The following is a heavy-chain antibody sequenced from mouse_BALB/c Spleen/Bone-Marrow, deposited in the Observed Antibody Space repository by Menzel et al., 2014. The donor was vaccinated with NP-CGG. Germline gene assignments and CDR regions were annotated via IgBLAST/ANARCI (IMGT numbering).Heavy chain of an antibody. J-gene: IGHJ1*01. V-gene: IGHV4-1*02. D-gene: IGHD1-1*01. Sequence: DVQLVESGGGLVQPGGSLKLSCAASGFDFSRFWMSWVRQAPGKGLEWIGEINPDSSTINYTPSLKDKFIISRGNAKNTLYLQMSKVRSEDTALYYCARLNYYGNLFAWGAGTTVTVSS. CDR3: ARLNYYGNLFA. CDR1: GFDFSRFW. CDR2: INPDSSTI.